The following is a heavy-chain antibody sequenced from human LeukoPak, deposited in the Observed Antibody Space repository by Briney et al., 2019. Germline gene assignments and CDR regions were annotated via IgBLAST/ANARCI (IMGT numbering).Heavy chain of an antibody. J-gene: IGHJ6*03. Sequence: PGGSLRLSCAASGFTFRNYDMHWVRQAPGKGLEWVAFIRFDGSNTHYGDSVKGRFTIYRDNSKNTLYLQMNRLRVEDTAVYYCAKVGGIVLDVYYYMDVWGKGTTVTVS. CDR3: AKVGGIVLDVYYYMDV. D-gene: IGHD2-8*02. CDR1: GFTFRNYD. CDR2: IRFDGSNT. V-gene: IGHV3-30*02.